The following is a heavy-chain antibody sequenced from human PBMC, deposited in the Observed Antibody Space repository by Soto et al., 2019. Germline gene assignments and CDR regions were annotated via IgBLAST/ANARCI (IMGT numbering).Heavy chain of an antibody. CDR1: GGSFSGYY. CDR2: INHSGST. D-gene: IGHD6-19*01. CDR3: ARGRTGYSSGWLNFDY. Sequence: SETLSLTCAVYGGSFSGYYWSWIRQPPGKGLEWIGEINHSGSTNYNPSLKSRVTISVDTSKNQFSLKLSSVTAADTAVYYCARGRTGYSSGWLNFDYWGQGTLVTVSS. J-gene: IGHJ4*02. V-gene: IGHV4-34*01.